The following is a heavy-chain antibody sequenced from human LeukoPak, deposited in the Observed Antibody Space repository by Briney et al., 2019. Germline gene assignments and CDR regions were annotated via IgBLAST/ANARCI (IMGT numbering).Heavy chain of an antibody. CDR1: GFTFSNYT. CDR3: AKDQTTVTTSDAFDI. Sequence: GGSLRLSCEASGFTFSNYTMNWVRQAPGQGLEWVSSISSTSTNIYYTRSVKGRFTISRDNAKNSLYLQISRLSAEDTAVYYCAKDQTTVTTSDAFDIWGQGTMVTVSS. D-gene: IGHD4-17*01. J-gene: IGHJ3*02. CDR2: ISSTSTNI. V-gene: IGHV3-21*01.